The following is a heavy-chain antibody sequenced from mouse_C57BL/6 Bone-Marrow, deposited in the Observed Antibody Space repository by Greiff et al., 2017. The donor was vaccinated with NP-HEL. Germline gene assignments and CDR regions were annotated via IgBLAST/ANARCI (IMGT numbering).Heavy chain of an antibody. CDR1: GYSFTGYY. V-gene: IGHV1-42*01. CDR2: ITPSTGGT. Sequence: EVQLQQSGPELVKPGASVKISCKASGYSFTGYYMNWVKQSPEKSLEWIGEITPSTGGTTYNQKFKAKATLTVDKSSSTAYMQLKSLTSEDSAVYYCARSWLPWVDYWGQGTSVTVSS. J-gene: IGHJ4*01. D-gene: IGHD2-2*01. CDR3: ARSWLPWVDY.